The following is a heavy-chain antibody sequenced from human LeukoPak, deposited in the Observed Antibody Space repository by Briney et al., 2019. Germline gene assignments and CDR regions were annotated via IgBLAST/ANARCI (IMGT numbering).Heavy chain of an antibody. J-gene: IGHJ4*02. V-gene: IGHV3-30*18. Sequence: GGSLRLSSAASGFIFYKYAMDWVRPAPGKGRGWVAVIASDGRDKHHADSVKGRFTIYRDNSKNIVYLQKNSLRTEDTAIEFCAKDLQRGAAVYYFDYWGQGTLVTVSS. CDR3: AKDLQRGAAVYYFDY. D-gene: IGHD6-13*01. CDR1: GFIFYKYA. CDR2: IASDGRDK.